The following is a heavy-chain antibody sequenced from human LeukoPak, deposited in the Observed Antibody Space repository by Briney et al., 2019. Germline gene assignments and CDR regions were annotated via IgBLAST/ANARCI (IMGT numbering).Heavy chain of an antibody. J-gene: IGHJ6*02. CDR2: ISSSTSTI. D-gene: IGHD3-10*01. CDR3: ARDITMVRELIGYYYGTGV. V-gene: IGHV3-48*02. CDR1: GFTFSIYS. Sequence: PGGSLGLSCAASGFTFSIYSMNWVRQAPGKGLEWVSYISSSTSTIYYADSVKGRFTISRDNAKNSLYLQMNSLRDEDPAMYYCARDITMVRELIGYYYGTGVCGQGTTVTVSS.